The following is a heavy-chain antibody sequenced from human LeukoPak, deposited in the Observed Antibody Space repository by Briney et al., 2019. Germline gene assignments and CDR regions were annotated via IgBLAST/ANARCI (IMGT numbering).Heavy chain of an antibody. Sequence: PGRSLRLSCAASGFTFDDYAMQWVRQAPGKGLEWVSGISWNSGSIGYADSVKGRFTISRDNAKNSLYLQMNSLRAEDMALYYCAKAGYCSSTSCYFDYWGQGTLVTVSS. CDR1: GFTFDDYA. J-gene: IGHJ4*02. CDR2: ISWNSGSI. D-gene: IGHD2-2*01. CDR3: AKAGYCSSTSCYFDY. V-gene: IGHV3-9*03.